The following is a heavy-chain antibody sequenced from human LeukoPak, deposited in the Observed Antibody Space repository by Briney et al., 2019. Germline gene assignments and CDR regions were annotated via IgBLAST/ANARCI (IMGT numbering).Heavy chain of an antibody. J-gene: IGHJ4*02. CDR2: IYYSGST. D-gene: IGHD3/OR15-3a*01. Sequence: SETLSLTCTVSGGSLSSYYWSWLRQPPGKGLEWIGYIYYSGSTNYNPSLKSRVTISVDTSKNQFSLRLTSVTAADTAVYYCARQTGSGLFILPGGQGTLVTVSS. CDR1: GGSLSSYY. CDR3: ARQTGSGLFILP. V-gene: IGHV4-59*08.